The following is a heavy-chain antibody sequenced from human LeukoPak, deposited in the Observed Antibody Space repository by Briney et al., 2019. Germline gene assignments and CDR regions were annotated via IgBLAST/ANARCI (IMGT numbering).Heavy chain of an antibody. J-gene: IGHJ4*02. Sequence: GGSLRLSCAASGFTFSPYAMHWVRQAPGKGLEWVAVISYDGSNEYYADSVKGRFTISRDNSKNTLYLQMNSLRVEDTAVYYCATIFEFWGQGILVTVSS. CDR3: ATIFEF. CDR1: GFTFSPYA. CDR2: ISYDGSNE. V-gene: IGHV3-30-3*01. D-gene: IGHD1-14*01.